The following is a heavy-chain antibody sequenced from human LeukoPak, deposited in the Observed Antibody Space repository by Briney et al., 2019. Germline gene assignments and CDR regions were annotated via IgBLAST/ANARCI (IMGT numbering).Heavy chain of an antibody. V-gene: IGHV3-23*01. CDR2: ISGSGGST. Sequence: PGGSLRLSCAASGFTFDDYGMSWVRQAPGKGLEWVSAISGSGGSTYYADSVKGRFTISRDNSKNMLYLQMNSLRAEDTAVYYCAKDSSSWSRKFDYWGQGTLVTVSS. CDR3: AKDSSSWSRKFDY. J-gene: IGHJ4*02. D-gene: IGHD6-13*01. CDR1: GFTFDDYG.